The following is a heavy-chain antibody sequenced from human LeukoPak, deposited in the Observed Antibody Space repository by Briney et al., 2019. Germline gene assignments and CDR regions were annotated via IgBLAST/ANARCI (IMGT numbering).Heavy chain of an antibody. V-gene: IGHV1-2*02. J-gene: IGHJ6*02. Sequence: ASVKVSCKASGYSFTGYYMHWVRQAPGQGLEWVGWINPNSGGTDYAQKFQGRVTMTRDTSLSTAYMELSRLRSDDTAVYYCTRATSVVVPAAYHYYYGMDVWGQGTTVTVSS. D-gene: IGHD2-2*01. CDR3: TRATSVVVPAAYHYYYGMDV. CDR2: INPNSGGT. CDR1: GYSFTGYY.